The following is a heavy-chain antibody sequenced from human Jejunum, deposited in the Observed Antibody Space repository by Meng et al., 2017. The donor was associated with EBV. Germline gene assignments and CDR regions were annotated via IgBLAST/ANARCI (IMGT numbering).Heavy chain of an antibody. Sequence: QLQGPGPGLVNPSETLSLCCPVSGGSFKSGNVYGSWIRPPPGKGLEWIGYIYYSGSTNYIPSLKSRVTISLDTSKNQFSLKLSSVTAADTAVYYCAGLRYSGYDRAFDYWGQGALVTVSS. D-gene: IGHD5-12*01. J-gene: IGHJ4*02. CDR3: AGLRYSGYDRAFDY. CDR2: IYYSGST. V-gene: IGHV4-61*01. CDR1: GGSFKSGNVY.